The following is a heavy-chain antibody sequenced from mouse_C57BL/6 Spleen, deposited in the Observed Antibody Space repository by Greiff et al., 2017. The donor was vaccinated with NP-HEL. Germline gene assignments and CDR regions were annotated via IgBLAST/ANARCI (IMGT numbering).Heavy chain of an antibody. V-gene: IGHV1-82*01. CDR3: ARNGNYGSCDY. J-gene: IGHJ2*01. CDR2: IYPGDGDT. D-gene: IGHD2-1*01. CDR1: GYAFSSSW. Sequence: VQLVESGPELVKPGASVKISCKASGYAFSSSWMNWVKQRPGKGLEWIGRIYPGDGDTNYNGKFKGKATLTADKSSSTAYMQLSSLTSEDSAVYFCARNGNYGSCDYWGQGTTLTVSS.